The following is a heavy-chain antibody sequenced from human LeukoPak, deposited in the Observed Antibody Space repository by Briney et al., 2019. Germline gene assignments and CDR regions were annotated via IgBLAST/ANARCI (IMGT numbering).Heavy chain of an antibody. Sequence: SETLXLTCAVYGGSFSGYYWSWIRQPPGKGLEWIGEINHSGSTNYTPSLKSRVTISVDTSKNQFSLKLSSVTAADTAVYYCARDYPLGYCSSTSCFHGWFDPWGQGTLVTVSS. D-gene: IGHD2-2*01. J-gene: IGHJ5*02. CDR3: ARDYPLGYCSSTSCFHGWFDP. CDR2: INHSGST. V-gene: IGHV4-34*01. CDR1: GGSFSGYY.